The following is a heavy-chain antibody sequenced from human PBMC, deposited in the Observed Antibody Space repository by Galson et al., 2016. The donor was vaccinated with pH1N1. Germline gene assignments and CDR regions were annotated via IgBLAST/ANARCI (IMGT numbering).Heavy chain of an antibody. J-gene: IGHJ6*02. Sequence: SLRLSCAASGFIFDNYAMSWARQTPGKGLEWVSGITGSGGSTYYADSVKGRFTISRDNSKKRLYLQMNSLRAEDTAGYYWTKEPVATNYYYGVDVWGQGTTVTVSS. CDR2: ITGSGGST. CDR1: GFIFDNYA. V-gene: IGHV3-23*01. CDR3: TKEPVATNYYYGVDV.